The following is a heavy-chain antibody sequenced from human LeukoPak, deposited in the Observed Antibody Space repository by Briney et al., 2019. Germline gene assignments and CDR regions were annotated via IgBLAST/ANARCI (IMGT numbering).Heavy chain of an antibody. V-gene: IGHV3-23*01. Sequence: GGSLRLSCATSGFTFSSYAMNWVRQAPGKGLEWVSVVSGSGTTTYYADSVKGRFTISRDNAKNSPYLQMNSLRAEDTAVYYCARVGFGDSLPGYWGQGTLVTVSS. CDR1: GFTFSSYA. D-gene: IGHD3-10*01. J-gene: IGHJ4*02. CDR2: VSGSGTTT. CDR3: ARVGFGDSLPGY.